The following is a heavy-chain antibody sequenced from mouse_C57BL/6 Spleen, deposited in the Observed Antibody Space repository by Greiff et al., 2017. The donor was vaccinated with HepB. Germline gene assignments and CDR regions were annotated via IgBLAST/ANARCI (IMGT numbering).Heavy chain of an antibody. J-gene: IGHJ3*01. CDR1: GYTFTSYW. Sequence: QVQLQQPGAELVRPGSSVKLSCKASGYTFTSYWMDWVKQRPGQGLEWIGNIYPSDSETHYNQKFKDKATLTVDKSSSTAYMQLSSLTSEDSAVYYCARSLYDGYYGGAWFAYWGQGTLVTVSA. D-gene: IGHD2-3*01. CDR2: IYPSDSET. CDR3: ARSLYDGYYGGAWFAY. V-gene: IGHV1-61*01.